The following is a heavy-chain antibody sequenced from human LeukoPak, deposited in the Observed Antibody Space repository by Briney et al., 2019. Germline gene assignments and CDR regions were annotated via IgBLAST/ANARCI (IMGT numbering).Heavy chain of an antibody. V-gene: IGHV3-53*01. D-gene: IGHD4-11*01. CDR2: IYSGGST. J-gene: IGHJ4*02. CDR1: GFTVSTNF. Sequence: GGSLRLSCVVSGFTVSTNFMSWVRQAPGERLEWVSVIYSGGSTYYADSVKGRFTISRDNSKNTLYLQMNSLRAEDAAVYYCARTRVDTTTFDYFDYWGQGTLVTVSS. CDR3: ARTRVDTTTFDYFDY.